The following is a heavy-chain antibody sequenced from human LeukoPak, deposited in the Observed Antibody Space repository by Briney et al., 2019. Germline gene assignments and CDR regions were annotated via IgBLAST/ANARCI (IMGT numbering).Heavy chain of an antibody. D-gene: IGHD6-13*01. CDR3: ARIAADGWAFDI. CDR1: VYTLTGYY. CDR2: INLNSGGT. V-gene: IGHV1-2*02. Sequence: ASPKVSCKASVYTLTGYYMHSVRQAPGPRLEWWGWINLNSGGTNYAQKFQGRVTITRDTSISTAYMQLSRLRSDDTAVYYCARIAADGWAFDIWGEGRMVTVSS. J-gene: IGHJ3*02.